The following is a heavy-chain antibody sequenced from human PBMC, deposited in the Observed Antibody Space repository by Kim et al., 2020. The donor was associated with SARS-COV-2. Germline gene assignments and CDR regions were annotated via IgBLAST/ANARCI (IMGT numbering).Heavy chain of an antibody. V-gene: IGHV4-59*01. J-gene: IGHJ2*01. D-gene: IGHD3-10*01. Sequence: TNSNPSLKSRVTISVDTSKNQFSLKLSSVTAADTAVYYCARMRSYWYFDLWGRGTLVTVSS. CDR3: ARMRSYWYFDL. CDR2: T.